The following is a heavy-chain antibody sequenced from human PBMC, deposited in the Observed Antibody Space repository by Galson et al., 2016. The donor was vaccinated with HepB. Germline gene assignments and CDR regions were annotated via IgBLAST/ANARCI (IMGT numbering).Heavy chain of an antibody. CDR3: TGSAAGDPFDY. CDR1: GFTFSGSA. Sequence: SLRLSCAASGFTFSGSAMHWVRQASGKGLEWVGRIRSKANSYATAYAASVKGRFTISRDDSKNTAYLQMNSLKTEDTAVYYCTGSAAGDPFDYWGQGTLVTVSS. CDR2: IRSKANSYAT. J-gene: IGHJ4*02. D-gene: IGHD7-27*01. V-gene: IGHV3-73*01.